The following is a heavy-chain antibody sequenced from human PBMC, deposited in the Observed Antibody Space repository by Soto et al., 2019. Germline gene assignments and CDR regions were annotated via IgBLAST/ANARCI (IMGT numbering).Heavy chain of an antibody. CDR3: AKGLGFLKSPLYYSYYLDV. V-gene: IGHV3-23*01. Sequence: GGSLRLSCAASGFTFSSYAMSWVRQGPGKGLEWVSAISGSGGSTYYADSVKGRFTITRDNSKSTLYLQMNSLRAEDTAVYYCAKGLGFLKSPLYYSYYLDVWGKGTMVTVSS. J-gene: IGHJ6*03. CDR2: ISGSGGST. CDR1: GFTFSSYA. D-gene: IGHD3-3*01.